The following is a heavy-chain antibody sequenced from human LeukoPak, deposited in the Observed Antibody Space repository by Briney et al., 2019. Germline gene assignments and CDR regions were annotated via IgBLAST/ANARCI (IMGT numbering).Heavy chain of an antibody. Sequence: SETLSLTCTVSGYSISSGYYWGWIRQPPGKGLEWIGSIYHSGNTYYSPSLKSRVTISVDTSKNQFSLKLSSVTAADTTVYYCARGDYSSSWYEYNWFDPWGQGTLVTVSS. CDR3: ARGDYSSSWYEYNWFDP. D-gene: IGHD6-13*01. J-gene: IGHJ5*02. CDR1: GYSISSGYY. V-gene: IGHV4-38-2*02. CDR2: IYHSGNT.